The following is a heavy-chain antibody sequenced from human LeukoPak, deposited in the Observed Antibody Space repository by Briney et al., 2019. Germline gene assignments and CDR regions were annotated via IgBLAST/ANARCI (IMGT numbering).Heavy chain of an antibody. CDR2: IWYDGSNK. Sequence: GGSLRLSCAASGFTFSSYGMHWVRQAPGKGLEWVAVIWYDGSNKYYADSVKGRFTISRDNSKNTLYLQMNSLRAEDTAVYYCAKDLYDSSGYYPFDYWGQGTLVTVSS. D-gene: IGHD3-22*01. CDR1: GFTFSSYG. V-gene: IGHV3-33*06. CDR3: AKDLYDSSGYYPFDY. J-gene: IGHJ4*02.